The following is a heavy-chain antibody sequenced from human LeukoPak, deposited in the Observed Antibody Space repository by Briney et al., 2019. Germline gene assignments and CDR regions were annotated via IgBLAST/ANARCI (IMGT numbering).Heavy chain of an antibody. D-gene: IGHD3-22*01. V-gene: IGHV4-39*07. CDR1: GGSISSSSYY. Sequence: SETLSLTCTVSGGSISSSSYYWGWIRQPPGKGLEWIGEINHSGSTNYNPSLKSRVTISVDTSKNQFSLKLSSVTAADTAVYYCARSSGYYFEYFHHWGQGTLVTVSS. J-gene: IGHJ1*01. CDR3: ARSSGYYFEYFHH. CDR2: INHSGST.